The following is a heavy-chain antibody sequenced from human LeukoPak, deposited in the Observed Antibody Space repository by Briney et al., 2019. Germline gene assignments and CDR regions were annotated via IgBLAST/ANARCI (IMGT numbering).Heavy chain of an antibody. J-gene: IGHJ5*02. CDR3: VKDSYGYDS. CDR2: MRYDGDNE. V-gene: IGHV3-30*02. D-gene: IGHD3-16*01. Sequence: GGSLRLSCEASGFIFSNYDMHWVRQAPGKGLDWVAFMRYDGDNEHYADSVRGRFTISRDNSKNTLYLQMNSLRAEDTALYYCVKDSYGYDSWGQGTLVTVSS. CDR1: GFIFSNYD.